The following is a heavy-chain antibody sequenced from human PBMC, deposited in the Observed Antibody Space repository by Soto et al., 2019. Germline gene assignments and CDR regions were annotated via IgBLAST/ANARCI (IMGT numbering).Heavy chain of an antibody. CDR3: AREVFEVVPTPIRAYSHGMDV. D-gene: IGHD2-2*02. V-gene: IGHV3-23*01. J-gene: IGHJ6*02. CDR1: GFTFSSYA. CDR2: ISGSGGST. Sequence: QTGGSLRLSCAASGFTFSSYAMSWVRQAPGKGLEWVSAISGSGGSTYYADSVKGRFTISRDNSKNTLYLQMNSLSVEDTAVYYCAREVFEVVPTPIRAYSHGMDVWGQGTTVTVSS.